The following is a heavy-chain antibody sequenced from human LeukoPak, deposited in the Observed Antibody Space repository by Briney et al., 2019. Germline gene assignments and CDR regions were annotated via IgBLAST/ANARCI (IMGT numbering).Heavy chain of an antibody. D-gene: IGHD1-7*01. Sequence: PGGSLRLSCAASGFTFDDYDMSWVRRAPGKGLEWVSGINWNGGDTAYADSVKGRFTISRDNAKNSLYLQMNSLRAEDTAVYYCARDPLGTTGFYGMDVWGQGTTVTVSS. CDR1: GFTFDDYD. CDR3: ARDPLGTTGFYGMDV. V-gene: IGHV3-20*04. CDR2: INWNGGDT. J-gene: IGHJ6*02.